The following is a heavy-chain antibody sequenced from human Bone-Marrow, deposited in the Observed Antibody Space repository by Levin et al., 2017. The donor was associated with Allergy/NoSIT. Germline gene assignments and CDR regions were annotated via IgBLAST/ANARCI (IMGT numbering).Heavy chain of an antibody. Sequence: GESLKISCKASGYTFNNYDINWVRQAPGQGLEWLGWMKPNSGETGYAQKFQGRVTMTRDTSMSTAYMELSSLRFDDTAVYYCARMLYYDTINPNWFDPWGQGTLVTVSS. CDR2: MKPNSGET. CDR3: ARMLYYDTINPNWFDP. D-gene: IGHD3-22*01. CDR1: GYTFNNYD. V-gene: IGHV1-8*01. J-gene: IGHJ5*02.